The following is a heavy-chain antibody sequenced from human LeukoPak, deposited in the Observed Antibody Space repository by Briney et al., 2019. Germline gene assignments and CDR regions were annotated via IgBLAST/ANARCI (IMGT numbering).Heavy chain of an antibody. V-gene: IGHV1-2*02. CDR1: GYTFTGYY. CDR2: INPNSGVT. J-gene: IGHJ4*02. Sequence: GASVKVSCKASGYTFTGYYLHWVRQAPGQGLEWVGWINPNSGVTNYAQKFQGRVYMTSDTSISTVYMELSRLRYDDTAVYFCSREDYWGQGTLVTVSS. CDR3: SREDY.